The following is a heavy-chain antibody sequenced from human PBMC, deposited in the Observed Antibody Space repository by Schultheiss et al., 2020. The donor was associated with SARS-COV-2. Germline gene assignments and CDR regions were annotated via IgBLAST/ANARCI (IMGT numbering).Heavy chain of an antibody. CDR1: GFTFSSYG. Sequence: GESLKISCAASGFTFSSYGMHWVRQAPGKGLEWVAVISYDGSNKYYADSVKGRFTISRDNAKNSLYLQMNSLRAEDTAVYYCARAGMVSAAFDIWGQGTMVTVSS. CDR3: ARAGMVSAAFDI. CDR2: ISYDGSNK. V-gene: IGHV3-30*03. D-gene: IGHD3-10*01. J-gene: IGHJ3*02.